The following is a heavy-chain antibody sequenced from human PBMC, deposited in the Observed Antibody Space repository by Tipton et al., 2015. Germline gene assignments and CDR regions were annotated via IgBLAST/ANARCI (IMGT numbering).Heavy chain of an antibody. CDR3: ARGDSSGPDY. CDR2: ISAFSGNT. D-gene: IGHD6-19*01. Sequence: QLVQSGAEVKKPGSSVKVSCKASGGTFSSYGISWVRQAPGQGLEWMGWISAFSGNTNYAQKFQGRVTMTTDTSTTTAYMELRSLRFDDTAVYYCARGDSSGPDYWGQGTLVTVSS. V-gene: IGHV1-18*01. J-gene: IGHJ4*02. CDR1: GGTFSSYG.